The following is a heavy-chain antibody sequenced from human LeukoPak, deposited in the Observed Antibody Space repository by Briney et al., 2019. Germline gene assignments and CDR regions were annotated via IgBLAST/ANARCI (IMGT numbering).Heavy chain of an antibody. J-gene: IGHJ5*02. CDR3: VKNPGGAGAS. V-gene: IGHV1-2*06. D-gene: IGHD3-16*01. CDR1: GYTFIGYY. CDR2: INPRNGDT. Sequence: GASVKVSCKASGYTFIGYYMHWVRQAPGQGLEWMGRINPRNGDTDYAQKFQGRVTMTRDTSISTAYMELSSLKSDDTTLFYCVKNPGGAGASWGQGTLVTVSS.